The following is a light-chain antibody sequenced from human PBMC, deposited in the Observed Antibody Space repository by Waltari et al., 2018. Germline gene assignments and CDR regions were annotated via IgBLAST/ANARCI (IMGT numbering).Light chain of an antibody. CDR2: EIN. Sequence: QSALTQPRSVSGSPGQSVTISCTGTSSDVGGYNYVSCYQQLPGKAPKLIIYEINKRPSGVPDRFSGSKSGNTASLTISGLQAEDEADYYCCSYAGSYTFGVFGGGTKVTVL. J-gene: IGLJ2*01. CDR1: SSDVGGYNY. CDR3: CSYAGSYTFGV. V-gene: IGLV2-11*01.